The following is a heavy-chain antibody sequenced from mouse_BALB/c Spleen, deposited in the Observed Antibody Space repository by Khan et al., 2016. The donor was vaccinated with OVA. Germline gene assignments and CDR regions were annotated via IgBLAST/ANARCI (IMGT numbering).Heavy chain of an antibody. CDR3: ARGYFGNPFAY. V-gene: IGHV5-4*02. CDR2: ISDGASYT. J-gene: IGHJ3*01. Sequence: EVELVESGGGLVKPGGSLKLSCAASGFTFSDYYMYWVRQSPEKRLEWVATISDGASYTYYPDSVKGGVTIPRDDAKNNLYLQMSSLKSEVTAMYYCARGYFGNPFAYWGQGTLVTVSA. D-gene: IGHD2-1*01. CDR1: GFTFSDYY.